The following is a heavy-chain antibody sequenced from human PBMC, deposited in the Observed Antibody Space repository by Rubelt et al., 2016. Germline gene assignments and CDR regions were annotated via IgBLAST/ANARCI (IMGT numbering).Heavy chain of an antibody. Sequence: QIQLVQSGPEVKKPGASVKVSCKASGYTFTSYYMHWVRKAPGQGLQWMGIINPSDGSAGYAQKFKSRITMTRDKATSKSYMGLRSLRSEDTAVYYCARSWTNFDYWGQGTLVTVSS. CDR2: INPSDGSA. V-gene: IGHV1-46*01. J-gene: IGHJ4*02. CDR1: GYTFTSYY. D-gene: IGHD3/OR15-3a*01. CDR3: ARSWTNFDY.